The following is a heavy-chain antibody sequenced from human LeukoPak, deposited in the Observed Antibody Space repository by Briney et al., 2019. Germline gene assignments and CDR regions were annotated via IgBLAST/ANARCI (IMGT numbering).Heavy chain of an antibody. D-gene: IGHD5-18*01. CDR2: IYYSGST. CDR1: GGSISSYY. J-gene: IGHJ4*02. Sequence: SETLSLTCTVSGGSISSYYRSWIRQPPGKGLEWIGYIYYSGSTNYNPSLKSRVTISVDTSKNQFSLKLSSVTAADTAVYYCASLQLKGDYFDYWGQGTLVTVSS. CDR3: ASLQLKGDYFDY. V-gene: IGHV4-59*01.